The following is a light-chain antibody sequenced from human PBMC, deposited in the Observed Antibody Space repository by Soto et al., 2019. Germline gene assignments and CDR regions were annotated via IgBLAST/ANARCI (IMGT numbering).Light chain of an antibody. CDR1: SSDVGGYKF. Sequence: QSALTQPASVSGSPGQSITISCTGTSSDVGGYKFVSWYQQHPGKAPKLIIYEVSNRPSGVSNRFSGSKSCNTASLTISGLQAEDEADYYCSSYTTANTYVFGTGTKLNVL. CDR2: EVS. CDR3: SSYTTANTYV. J-gene: IGLJ1*01. V-gene: IGLV2-14*01.